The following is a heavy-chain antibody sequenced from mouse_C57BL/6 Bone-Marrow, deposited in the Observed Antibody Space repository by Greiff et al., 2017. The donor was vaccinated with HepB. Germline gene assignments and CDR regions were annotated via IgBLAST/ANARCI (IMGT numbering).Heavy chain of an antibody. CDR1: GFTFSDYG. J-gene: IGHJ1*03. Sequence: EVKLVESGGGLVKPGGSLKLSCAASGFTFSDYGMHWVRQAPEKGLEWVAYISSGSSTIYYADTVKGRFTISRDNAKNTLFLQMTSLRSEDTAMYYCARPTVVITTGDYWYFDVWGTGTTVTVSS. D-gene: IGHD1-1*01. CDR3: ARPTVVITTGDYWYFDV. CDR2: ISSGSSTI. V-gene: IGHV5-17*01.